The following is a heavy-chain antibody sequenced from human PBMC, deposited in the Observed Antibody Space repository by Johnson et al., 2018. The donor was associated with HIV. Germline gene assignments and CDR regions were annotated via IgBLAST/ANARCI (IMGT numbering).Heavy chain of an antibody. V-gene: IGHV3-7*01. J-gene: IGHJ3*01. CDR3: AKDVGNYWPNAFDV. CDR1: RFIFSNYW. CDR2: IKQDGSEK. D-gene: IGHD3-22*01. Sequence: VQLVESGGGLVQPGGSLRLSCAASRFIFSNYWMSWVRQAPGKGLEWVANIKQDGSEKYYVDSVKGRFTISRDNSKNTLYLQMNSLRAEDTAVYYCAKDVGNYWPNAFDVWGQGTMLTVSS.